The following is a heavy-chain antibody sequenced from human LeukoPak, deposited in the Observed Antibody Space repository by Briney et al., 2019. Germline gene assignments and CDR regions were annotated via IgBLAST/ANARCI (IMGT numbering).Heavy chain of an antibody. D-gene: IGHD1-26*01. CDR3: AGTTSSWGYFYMDV. J-gene: IGHJ6*03. V-gene: IGHV3-53*01. Sequence: GGSLRLSCAASGFTVSSNYMSWVRQAPGKGLEWVSTIFSGGTTDYADSVKGRFTISRDNSKSTVSLQMNNLRVDDTAVYYCAGTTSSWGYFYMDVWGKGTTVTVSS. CDR2: IFSGGTT. CDR1: GFTVSSNY.